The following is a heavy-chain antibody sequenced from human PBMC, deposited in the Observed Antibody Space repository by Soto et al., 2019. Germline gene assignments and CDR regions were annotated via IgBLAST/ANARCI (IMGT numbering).Heavy chain of an antibody. J-gene: IGHJ4*02. CDR1: GFTFSSYS. CDR3: ARDPGLGQLVEYYFDY. CDR2: ISSSSSTI. Sequence: GGSLRLSCAASGFTFSSYSMNWVRQAPGKGLEWVSYISSSSSTIYYADSVKGRFTISRDNAKNSLYLQMNSLRDEDTAVYYCARDPGLGQLVEYYFDYWGQGTLVTVSS. V-gene: IGHV3-48*02. D-gene: IGHD6-6*01.